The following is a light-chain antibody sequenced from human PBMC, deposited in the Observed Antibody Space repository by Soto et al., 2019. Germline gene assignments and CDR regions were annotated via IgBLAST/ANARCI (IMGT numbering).Light chain of an antibody. V-gene: IGLV2-14*01. CDR2: EVI. J-gene: IGLJ2*01. CDR3: STYTSASTS. Sequence: QSVLTQPASVSGSPGQSITISCTGTEVGAHRFVSWYQQVPGTAPKLLFYEVIKRPSGISPRFSGSKAGNTASLTISGLQADDEADYFCSTYTSASTSFGGGTKLTVL. CDR1: EVGAHRF.